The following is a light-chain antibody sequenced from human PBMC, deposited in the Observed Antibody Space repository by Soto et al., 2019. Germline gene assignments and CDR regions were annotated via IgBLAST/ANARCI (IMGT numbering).Light chain of an antibody. CDR3: LQHNSYPRT. Sequence: EIVLTQSPGTLSLSPGERATLSCRASQSVSNNYLAWYQQKPGQAPRLLIYGASNRATGIPDRFSGSGSGTDFSLTISSLQPEDSATYFCLQHNSYPRTFGQGTKVDIK. J-gene: IGKJ1*01. CDR1: QSVSNNY. V-gene: IGKV3-20*01. CDR2: GAS.